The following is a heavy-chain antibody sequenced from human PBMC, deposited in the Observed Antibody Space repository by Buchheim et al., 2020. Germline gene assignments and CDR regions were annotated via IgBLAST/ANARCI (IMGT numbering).Heavy chain of an antibody. CDR2: INPVDGSV. CDR3: TRGWVTTGQGGGYFDY. V-gene: IGHV1-46*01. D-gene: IGHD4-17*01. CDR1: GYSFTSYY. Sequence: QVQLVQSGAEVKKPGASVKVSCKTFGYSFTSYYMHCLRQAPGQGLKWVGLINPVDGSVSYAQKFKGRVTMTTDTSTNTVYMELRSLTSEDTAVYYCTRGWVTTGQGGGYFDYWGQGTL. J-gene: IGHJ4*02.